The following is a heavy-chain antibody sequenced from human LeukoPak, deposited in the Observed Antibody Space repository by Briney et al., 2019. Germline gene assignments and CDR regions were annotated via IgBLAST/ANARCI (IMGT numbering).Heavy chain of an antibody. CDR3: ARDPHPVRYYDSSGYFDY. D-gene: IGHD3-22*01. V-gene: IGHV1-3*01. CDR2: INAGNGNT. CDR1: GYTFTDYY. J-gene: IGHJ4*02. Sequence: ASVKVSCKASGYTFTDYYLHWVRQAPGQRLEWMGWINAGNGNTKYSQKFQGRVTITRDTSASTAYMELSSLRSEDTAVYYCARDPHPVRYYDSSGYFDYWGQGTLVTVSS.